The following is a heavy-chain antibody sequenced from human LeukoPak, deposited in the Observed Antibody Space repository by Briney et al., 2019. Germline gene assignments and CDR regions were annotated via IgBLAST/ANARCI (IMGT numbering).Heavy chain of an antibody. J-gene: IGHJ4*02. Sequence: GGSLRLSCAASGFTFSSYAMHWVRQAPGKGLERVAVISYDGSNKYYADSVKGRFTISRDNSKNTLHLQMNSLRAEDTAVYYCARDSSGWHYWGQGTLVTVSS. D-gene: IGHD6-19*01. CDR1: GFTFSSYA. CDR3: ARDSSGWHY. CDR2: ISYDGSNK. V-gene: IGHV3-30-3*01.